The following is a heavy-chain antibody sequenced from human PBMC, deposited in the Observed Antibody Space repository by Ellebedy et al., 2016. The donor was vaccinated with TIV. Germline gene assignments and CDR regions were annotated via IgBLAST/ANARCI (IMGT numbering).Heavy chain of an antibody. D-gene: IGHD2-15*01. CDR2: FYYSVNS. Sequence: MPSETLSLTCAVSGVSISSSYWTWIRQPPGRALECIGYFYYSVNSNYSPSLKSRVTISVDTSKNQFFLSLTSVTAADTAVYYCARRSALIDAFDIWGQGTMVTVSS. CDR3: ARRSALIDAFDI. J-gene: IGHJ3*02. V-gene: IGHV4-59*08. CDR1: GVSISSSY.